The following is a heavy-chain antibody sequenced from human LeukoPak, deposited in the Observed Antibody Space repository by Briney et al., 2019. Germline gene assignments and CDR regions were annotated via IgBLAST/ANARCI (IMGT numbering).Heavy chain of an antibody. Sequence: GGSLRLSCAASGFTFSSYEMNWVRQAPGKGLEWVSLIYGDGSTYYADSVKGRFTISGDNSKNTLYLQMNSLRAEDTAVYYCATGAHYYGSWGQGILVTVSS. D-gene: IGHD3-10*01. CDR1: GFTFSSYE. V-gene: IGHV3-53*01. CDR2: IYGDGST. J-gene: IGHJ5*02. CDR3: ATGAHYYGS.